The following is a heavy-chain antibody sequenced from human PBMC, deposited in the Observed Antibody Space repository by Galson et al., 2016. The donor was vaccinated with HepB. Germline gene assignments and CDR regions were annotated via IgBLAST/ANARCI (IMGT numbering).Heavy chain of an antibody. D-gene: IGHD2/OR15-2a*01. CDR1: GGSIRSTYH. Sequence: TLSLTCTVSGGSIRSTYHWSWIRQLPGKGLEWIGCIQNSGSTYYNPSVKSRLIISVDTSKNQFSLELSSVTAADTAVYYCARGLNIIGPWGQGTLVTVSS. J-gene: IGHJ5*02. V-gene: IGHV4-31*03. CDR2: IQNSGST. CDR3: ARGLNIIGP.